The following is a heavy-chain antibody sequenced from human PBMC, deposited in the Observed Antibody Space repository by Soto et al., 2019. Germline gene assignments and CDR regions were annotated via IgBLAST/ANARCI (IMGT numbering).Heavy chain of an antibody. Sequence: SETLSLTCTVSGGSISSSSYYWGWIRQPPGKGLEWIGSIYYSGSTYYNPSLKSRVTISVDTSKNQFSLKLSSVTAADTAVYYCARSQTSITMGGVVRNTTWWFDPWGQGTRVTVSS. CDR2: IYYSGST. CDR3: ARSQTSITMGGVVRNTTWWFDP. CDR1: GGSISSSSYY. D-gene: IGHD3-3*01. V-gene: IGHV4-39*01. J-gene: IGHJ5*02.